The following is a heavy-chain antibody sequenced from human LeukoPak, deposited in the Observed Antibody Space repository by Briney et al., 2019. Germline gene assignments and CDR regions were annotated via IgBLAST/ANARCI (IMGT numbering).Heavy chain of an antibody. CDR2: ISWNSGSI. J-gene: IGHJ4*02. D-gene: IGHD3-10*01. CDR1: GFTFDDYG. V-gene: IGHV3-9*01. CDR3: AKGWFWGGYFDY. Sequence: PGGSLRLSCAAYGFTFDDYGMHWGRQAPGKGLEWVSGISWNSGSIGYADSVKGRFTISRDNAKNSLYLQMNSLRAEDTALYYCAKGWFWGGYFDYWGQGTQVTVSS.